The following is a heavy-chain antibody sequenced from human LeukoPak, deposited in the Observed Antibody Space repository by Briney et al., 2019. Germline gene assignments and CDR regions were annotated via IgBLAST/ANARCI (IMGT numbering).Heavy chain of an antibody. Sequence: GGSLRLSCTASGFSFSRYWMHWVRQAPGEGLMWVSRINSDGSSTWYADSVKGRFTISRDNARNTLSLQMSSLGVEDTALYYCARDQDGMGTTMDLWGQGTQVIVSS. CDR3: ARDQDGMGTTMDL. D-gene: IGHD1-1*01. V-gene: IGHV3-74*01. J-gene: IGHJ4*02. CDR1: GFSFSRYW. CDR2: INSDGSST.